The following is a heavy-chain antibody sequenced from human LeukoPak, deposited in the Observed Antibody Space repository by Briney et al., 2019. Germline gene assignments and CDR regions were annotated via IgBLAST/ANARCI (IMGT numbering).Heavy chain of an antibody. CDR3: ASWGGSGTMILRSAFDI. CDR1: GGSFSGYY. CDR2: IYYSGST. V-gene: IGHV4-34*01. J-gene: IGHJ3*02. D-gene: IGHD3-22*01. Sequence: SETLSLTCAVYGGSFSGYYWSWIRQPPGKGLEWIGSIYYSGSTYYNPSLKSRVTISVDTSKNQFSLKLSSVTAADTAVYYCASWGGSGTMILRSAFDIWGQGTMVTVSS.